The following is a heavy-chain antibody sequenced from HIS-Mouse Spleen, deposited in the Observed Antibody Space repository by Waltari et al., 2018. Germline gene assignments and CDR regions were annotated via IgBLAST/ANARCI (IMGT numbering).Heavy chain of an antibody. V-gene: IGHV6-1*01. J-gene: IGHJ3*02. Sequence: QVQLQQSGPGLVKPSQTLSLTCAISGDSVPRNSAAWTLTRQSPSRGLEWLGRTYYRSKWYNDYAVSVKSRITINPDTSKNQFSLQLNSVTPEDTAVYYCARVTGDDAFDIWGQGTMVTVSS. D-gene: IGHD7-27*01. CDR1: GDSVPRNSAA. CDR3: ARVTGDDAFDI. CDR2: TYYRSKWYN.